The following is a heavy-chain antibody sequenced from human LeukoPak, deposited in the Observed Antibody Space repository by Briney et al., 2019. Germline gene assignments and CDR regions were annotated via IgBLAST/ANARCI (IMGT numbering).Heavy chain of an antibody. J-gene: IGHJ4*02. Sequence: ASVKVSCKTSGYTFTTYGLSWLRQVPGQGLEWMGRISTYNVDSNTARKFEGRFTMTTDTSTSTVYMELRSLRSDDAAVYYCARDDCITSGIRGLGCIDYWGQGTLVTVSS. CDR2: ISTYNVDS. D-gene: IGHD3-3*01. CDR1: GYTFTTYG. CDR3: ARDDCITSGIRGLGCIDY. V-gene: IGHV1-18*01.